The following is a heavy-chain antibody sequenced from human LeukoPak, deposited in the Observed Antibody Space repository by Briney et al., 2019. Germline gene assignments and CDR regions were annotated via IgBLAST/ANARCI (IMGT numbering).Heavy chain of an antibody. CDR3: ARDIYDILTGYYATGY. D-gene: IGHD3-9*01. Sequence: PGGSLRLSCAASGFTFSSYWMGWVRQAPGKGLEWVANIKQDGSEKYYVDSVKGRFTISRDNAKNSLYLQMNSLRAEDTAVYYCARDIYDILTGYYATGYWGQGTLVTVSS. J-gene: IGHJ4*02. CDR1: GFTFSSYW. V-gene: IGHV3-7*01. CDR2: IKQDGSEK.